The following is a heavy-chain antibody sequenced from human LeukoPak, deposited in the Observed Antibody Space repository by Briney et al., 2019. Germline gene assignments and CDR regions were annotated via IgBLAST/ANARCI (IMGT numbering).Heavy chain of an antibody. D-gene: IGHD1-1*01. V-gene: IGHV3-48*03. CDR2: ISSSGTTI. CDR3: ARDYQTAGDAFDI. J-gene: IGHJ3*02. CDR1: GFTFSSYE. Sequence: GGSLRLSCAASGFTFSSYEMNWVRQAPGKGLEWVSYISSSGTTIYYAYSVKGRFTISRDNAKNSLYLQMNSLRSEDTAVYYCARDYQTAGDAFDIWGQGTMVTVSS.